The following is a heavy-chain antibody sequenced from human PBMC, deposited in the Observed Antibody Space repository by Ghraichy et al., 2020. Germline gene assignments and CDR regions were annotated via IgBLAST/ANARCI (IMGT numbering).Heavy chain of an antibody. Sequence: GESLNISCAASGFTFSSYWMHWVRQAPGKGLVWVSRINSDGSSTSYADSVKGRFTISRDNAKNTLYLQMNSLRAEDTAVYYCARQSIAAADFDYWGQGTLVTVSS. J-gene: IGHJ4*02. CDR1: GFTFSSYW. CDR2: INSDGSST. V-gene: IGHV3-74*01. D-gene: IGHD6-13*01. CDR3: ARQSIAAADFDY.